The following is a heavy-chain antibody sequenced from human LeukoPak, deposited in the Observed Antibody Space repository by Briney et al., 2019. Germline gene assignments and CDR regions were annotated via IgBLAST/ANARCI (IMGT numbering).Heavy chain of an antibody. J-gene: IGHJ5*02. D-gene: IGHD3-10*01. V-gene: IGHV4-34*01. CDR1: GGSFSGYY. Sequence: ASETLSLTCAVYGGSFSGYYWSWIRQPPGKGLEWIGEINHSGSTNYNPSLKSRVTISVDTSKNQFSLKLSSVTAADTAVYYCARVGGDYGSGSYCLMSWGQGTLVTVSS. CDR3: ARVGGDYGSGSYCLMS. CDR2: INHSGST.